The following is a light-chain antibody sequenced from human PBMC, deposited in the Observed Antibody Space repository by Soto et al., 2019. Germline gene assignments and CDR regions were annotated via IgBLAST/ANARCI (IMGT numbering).Light chain of an antibody. J-gene: IGKJ1*01. Sequence: DIQMTQSPSTLSASVGDRVTITCRASQSISSWLAWYQQKPGKAPKLLIYKASSLESGVPSGFSGSGSGTEFTLTINSLQPEDIATYYCQQTNSFPRTFGQGTKVDIK. CDR2: KAS. CDR3: QQTNSFPRT. CDR1: QSISSW. V-gene: IGKV1-5*03.